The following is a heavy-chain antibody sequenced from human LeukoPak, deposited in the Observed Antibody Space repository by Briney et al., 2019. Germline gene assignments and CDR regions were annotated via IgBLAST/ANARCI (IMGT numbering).Heavy chain of an antibody. D-gene: IGHD6-13*01. J-gene: IGHJ4*02. CDR3: ARGSKAAPGTFDY. CDR1: GDSISSYY. V-gene: IGHV4-59*01. CDR2: IYYTGST. Sequence: PSETLSLTCTVSGDSISSYYWSWVRQPPGKGLEWIGYIYYTGSTDYNPSLKSRVAISVGTSKNQFSLKLSSVTAADTAVYYCARGSKAAPGTFDYWGQGTLVTVSS.